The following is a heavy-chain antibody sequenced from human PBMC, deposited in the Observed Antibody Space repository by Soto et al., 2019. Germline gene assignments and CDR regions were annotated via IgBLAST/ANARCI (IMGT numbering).Heavy chain of an antibody. CDR1: GGSISSYY. Sequence: QVQLQESGPGLVKPSETLSLTCTVSGGSISSYYWSWIRQPPGKGLEWIGYIYYSGSTNYNPSLKSRVTIAVDTSKNQFSLNLSPVTAADTAVYFWARLRPERNGFDPWGQGTLVTVSS. J-gene: IGHJ5*02. CDR2: IYYSGST. CDR3: ARLRPERNGFDP. D-gene: IGHD1-1*01. V-gene: IGHV4-59*01.